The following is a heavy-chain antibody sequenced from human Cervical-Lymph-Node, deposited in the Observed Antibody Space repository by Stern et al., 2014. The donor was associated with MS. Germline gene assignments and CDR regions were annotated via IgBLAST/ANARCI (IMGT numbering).Heavy chain of an antibody. D-gene: IGHD6-19*01. CDR2: IGVSGGNT. V-gene: IGHV3-23*04. J-gene: IGHJ4*02. CDR3: AKDGRQWPVPLYFDY. Sequence: EDQLVESGGGLVQPGGSLRLSCVASGFTFRNYAMTWVRQAPGKGLEWVSSIGVSGGNTYYADSVKGRFTISRDNSKNTLYLQISSLRAEDTAVYYCAKDGRQWPVPLYFDYWGQGTLVTVSS. CDR1: GFTFRNYA.